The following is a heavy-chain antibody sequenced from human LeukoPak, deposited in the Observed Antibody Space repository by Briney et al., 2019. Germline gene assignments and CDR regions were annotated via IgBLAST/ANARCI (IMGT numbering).Heavy chain of an antibody. CDR1: GGSISSSSYY. V-gene: IGHV4-39*01. CDR2: IYYSGST. Sequence: SETLSLTCTVSGGSISSSSYYWGWIRQPPGKGLEWIGSIYYSGSTYYNPSLKSRVTISVDSSKNQFSLKLSSVTAADTAVYYCARRGIAAAGNFDYWGQGTLVTVSS. D-gene: IGHD6-13*01. J-gene: IGHJ4*02. CDR3: ARRGIAAAGNFDY.